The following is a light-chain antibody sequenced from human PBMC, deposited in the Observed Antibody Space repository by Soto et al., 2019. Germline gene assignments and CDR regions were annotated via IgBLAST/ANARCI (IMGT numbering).Light chain of an antibody. CDR1: NSNIGTGYE. CDR2: ANT. Sequence: QSVVTQPPSVSGAPGQRVTISCTGSNSNIGTGYEVHWYQRLPGTAPKLLIFANTNRPSGVPDRFSGSKSGTSASLAITGLQAEDEGDYYCQSYDTSLRAVVFAGGTQLTVL. V-gene: IGLV1-40*01. J-gene: IGLJ2*01. CDR3: QSYDTSLRAVV.